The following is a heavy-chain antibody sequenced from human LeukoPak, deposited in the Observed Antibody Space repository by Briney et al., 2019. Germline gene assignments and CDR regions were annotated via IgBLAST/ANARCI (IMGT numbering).Heavy chain of an antibody. CDR1: GYTFTSYA. CDR3: ARGGVGNWFDP. D-gene: IGHD3-10*01. CDR2: MKPNSGNT. Sequence: ASVKVSCTASGYTFTSYATNSVRQATGQRLEWMGWMKPNSGNTGYAQKFQGRVTMTRNTSISTAYMELSSLRSEDAAVYYCARGGVGNWFDPWGQGTLVTVSS. V-gene: IGHV1-8*01. J-gene: IGHJ5*02.